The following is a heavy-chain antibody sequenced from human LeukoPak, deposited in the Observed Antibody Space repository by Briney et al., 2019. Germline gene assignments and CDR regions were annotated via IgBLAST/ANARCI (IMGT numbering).Heavy chain of an antibody. CDR2: IKQDGSEK. V-gene: IGHV3-7*04. J-gene: IGHJ4*02. CDR3: ARGDYYFDY. CDR1: GFTFSGYW. D-gene: IGHD3/OR15-3a*01. Sequence: PGGSLRLSCAASGFTFSGYWMSWVRQAPGKGLEWVANIKQDGSEKYYVDSVKGRFTISRDNAKNSLYLQMNSLRDEDMAVYYWARGDYYFDYWGQGTLVTVSS.